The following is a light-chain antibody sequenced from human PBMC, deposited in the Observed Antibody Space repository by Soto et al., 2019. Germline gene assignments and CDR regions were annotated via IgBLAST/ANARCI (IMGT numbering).Light chain of an antibody. J-gene: IGKJ2*01. CDR1: HNISSH. CDR3: QQSFSIPYT. CDR2: AAS. Sequence: DIQMTQSPSSLSAFIGDRVTITCLTSHNISSHVNCYHQKPGKAPNLLIYAASSLQSGVPSGFSGSGSGTDFTLTITSLRPDDFATYYCQQSFSIPYTFGQGTKLQIK. V-gene: IGKV1-39*01.